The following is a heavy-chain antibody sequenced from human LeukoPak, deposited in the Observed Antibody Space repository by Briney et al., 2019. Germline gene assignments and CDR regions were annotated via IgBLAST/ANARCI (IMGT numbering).Heavy chain of an antibody. V-gene: IGHV1-18*01. D-gene: IGHD2-2*02. J-gene: IGHJ4*02. CDR3: ARAAGYCSSTSCYILDY. Sequence: ASVKVSCKASGYTFTSYGISWVRQAPGQGLEWMGWISAYNGNTNYAQKLQGRVTMTTDTSTSTAYMELRSLRSDDTAVYYCARAAGYCSSTSCYILDYWGQGTLVTVSS. CDR1: GYTFTSYG. CDR2: ISAYNGNT.